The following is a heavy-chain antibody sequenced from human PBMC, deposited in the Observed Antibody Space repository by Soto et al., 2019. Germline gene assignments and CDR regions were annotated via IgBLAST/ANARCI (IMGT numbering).Heavy chain of an antibody. J-gene: IGHJ4*02. V-gene: IGHV1-46*01. CDR2: INPSGGST. CDR1: GYTFTSYY. Sequence: ASVKVSCKASGYTFTSYYMHWVRQAPGQGLEWMGIINPSGGSTSYAQKFQGRVTMTRDTSTSTVYMELSSLRSEDTAVYYCARGYCSGGSCYLLDYWARETLATFPS. CDR3: ARGYCSGGSCYLLDY. D-gene: IGHD2-15*01.